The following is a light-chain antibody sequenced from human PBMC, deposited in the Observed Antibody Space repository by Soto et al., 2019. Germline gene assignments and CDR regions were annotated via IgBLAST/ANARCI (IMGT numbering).Light chain of an antibody. Sequence: DIQMTQSPSTLSASVGDRVTITCRASQSISSWLAWYQQKPGKAPKLLIYDASSLESGVPSRFCGSGSGSEFTLTISSLQSDDFATYYCQQYNSYLWTVGQGTKVDIK. V-gene: IGKV1-5*01. CDR1: QSISSW. J-gene: IGKJ1*01. CDR3: QQYNSYLWT. CDR2: DAS.